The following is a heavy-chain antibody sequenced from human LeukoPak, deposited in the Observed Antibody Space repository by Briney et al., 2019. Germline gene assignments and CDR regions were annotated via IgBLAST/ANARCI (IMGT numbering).Heavy chain of an antibody. CDR2: IGGGDDIT. CDR1: GFTFSIYA. J-gene: IGHJ4*02. V-gene: IGHV3-23*01. D-gene: IGHD3-10*01. CDR3: VRETMSRFGESRPPGY. Sequence: PGGSLRLSCAASGFTFSIYAMSWVRQAPRKGLEWVSTIGGGDDITFYADSVEGRFTISRDNSKNTLYLQMSSLRPEDTAVYYCVRETMSRFGESRPPGYWGQGTLVTVSS.